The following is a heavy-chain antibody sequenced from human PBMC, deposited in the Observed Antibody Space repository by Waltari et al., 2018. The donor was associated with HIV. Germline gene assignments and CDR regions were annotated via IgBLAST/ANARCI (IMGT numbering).Heavy chain of an antibody. D-gene: IGHD3-3*01. J-gene: IGHJ3*02. CDR2: TYFSGAT. V-gene: IGHV4-39*01. Sequence: QLHESGLGLVKSSETLSLNCTVSGASINSEDPFGGMVRESPGKGLEWRGITYFSGATYYNPSLKGRSTMSVDTTKSQFSMRQTSVTASETGTYYCARRHYDATFDIWGLGTMVAVSS. CDR1: GASINSEDPF. CDR3: ARRHYDATFDI.